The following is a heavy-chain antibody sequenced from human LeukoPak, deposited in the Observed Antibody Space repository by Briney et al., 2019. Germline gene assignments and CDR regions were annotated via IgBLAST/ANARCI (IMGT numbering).Heavy chain of an antibody. D-gene: IGHD6-25*01. V-gene: IGHV1-2*02. Sequence: ASVKVSCKASGYTFTDHYMHWVRQAPGQGFELMGGIKPNTGGTHYAQKFQGRVTMTTDTSISTAYMELSSLTSDDTAVYYCARQAATGAWLDPWGQGTLVTVSS. CDR2: IKPNTGGT. CDR3: ARQAATGAWLDP. CDR1: GYTFTDHY. J-gene: IGHJ5*02.